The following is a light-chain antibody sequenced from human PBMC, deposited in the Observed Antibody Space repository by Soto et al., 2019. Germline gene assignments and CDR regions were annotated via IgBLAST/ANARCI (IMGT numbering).Light chain of an antibody. CDR2: GAS. Sequence: EMVMTQSPATLSMSPGERATLSCRASQSVSSNLAWYQQKPGQAPRLLIYGASTRAGGIPARFSGSGSGTEFTLTISSLQFEDVGVYFCQQYHMWPLTSGGGTKVEI. V-gene: IGKV3-15*01. J-gene: IGKJ4*01. CDR3: QQYHMWPLT. CDR1: QSVSSN.